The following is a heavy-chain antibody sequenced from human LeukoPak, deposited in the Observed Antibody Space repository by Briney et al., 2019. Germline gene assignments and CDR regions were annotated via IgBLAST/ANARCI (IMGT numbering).Heavy chain of an antibody. CDR1: GFTFSSYS. V-gene: IGHV4-38-2*01. CDR2: IYASGST. J-gene: IGHJ5*02. D-gene: IGHD6-19*01. CDR3: ARAFSSAWYMNWFDP. Sequence: PGGSLRLSCAASGFTFSSYSMNWVRQPPGKGLEWIGSIYASGSTYYNPSLKSRVTISMDTSKNEFSLKLTSVTAADTAVYYCARAFSSAWYMNWFDPWGQGTLVTVSS.